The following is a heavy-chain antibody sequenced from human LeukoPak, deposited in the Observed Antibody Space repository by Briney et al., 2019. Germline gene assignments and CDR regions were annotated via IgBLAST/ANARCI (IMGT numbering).Heavy chain of an antibody. CDR2: INPNSGGT. V-gene: IGHV1-2*06. CDR1: GYTFTGYY. Sequence: GASVKVSCKASGYTFTGYYMHWVRQAPGQGLEWMGRINPNSGGTSYAQKFQGRVTMTRDTSISTAYMELSRLRSDDTAVYYCASSYGSGSYQDFDYWGQGTLVTVSS. J-gene: IGHJ4*02. CDR3: ASSYGSGSYQDFDY. D-gene: IGHD3-10*01.